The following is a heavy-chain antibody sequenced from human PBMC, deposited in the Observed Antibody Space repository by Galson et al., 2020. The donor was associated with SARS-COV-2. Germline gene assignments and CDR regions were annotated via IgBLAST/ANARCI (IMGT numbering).Heavy chain of an antibody. CDR2: IKQDGSDK. Sequence: GESLKISCAASGFTFSSYWMSWVRQAPGKGLEWVANIKQDGSDKYYVDSVKGRFTISRDNAKSSLYLQMNSLRAEDTAVYYCARVRFGSFDCWGQGTLVTVSS. J-gene: IGHJ4*02. CDR3: ARVRFGSFDC. V-gene: IGHV3-7*01. CDR1: GFTFSSYW. D-gene: IGHD3-10*01.